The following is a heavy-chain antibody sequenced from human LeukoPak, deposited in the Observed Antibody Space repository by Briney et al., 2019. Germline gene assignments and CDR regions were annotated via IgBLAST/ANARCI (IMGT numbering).Heavy chain of an antibody. J-gene: IGHJ6*03. CDR2: ISSSSSTI. CDR1: GFTFSSYS. V-gene: IGHV3-48*01. Sequence: GGSLRLSCAASGFTFSSYSMNWVRQAPGKGLEWVSYISSSSSTIYYADSVKGRFTISRDNAKNSLYLQMNSLRAEDTAVYYCARDRSVGSGSYLIDYYYYYYMDVWGKGTTVTVSS. CDR3: ARDRSVGSGSYLIDYYYYYYMDV. D-gene: IGHD1-26*01.